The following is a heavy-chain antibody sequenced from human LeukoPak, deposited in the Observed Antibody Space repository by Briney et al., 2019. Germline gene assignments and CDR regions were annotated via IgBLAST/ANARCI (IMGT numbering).Heavy chain of an antibody. D-gene: IGHD4-17*01. CDR3: ARDNPRGPVTPGDY. J-gene: IGHJ4*02. Sequence: GGSLRLSCAASGFTFSSYAMSWVRQAPGKGLEWVAVISYDGSNKYYADSVKGRFTISRDNSKNTLYLQMNSLRAEDTAVYYCARDNPRGPVTPGDYWRQGTLVTVSS. V-gene: IGHV3-30-3*01. CDR2: ISYDGSNK. CDR1: GFTFSSYA.